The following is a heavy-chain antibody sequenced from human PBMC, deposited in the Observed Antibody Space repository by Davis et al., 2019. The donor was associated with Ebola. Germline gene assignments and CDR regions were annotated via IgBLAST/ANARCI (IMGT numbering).Heavy chain of an antibody. CDR2: ISSSSSYI. CDR1: GFTFSSYS. J-gene: IGHJ4*02. D-gene: IGHD6-13*01. V-gene: IGHV3-21*01. Sequence: GESLKISCAASGFTFSSYSMNWVRQAPGKGLEWVSSISSSSSYIYYADSVKGRFTISRDNAKNSLYLQMNSLRAEDTAVYYCVRERAAAYFDYWGQGTLVTVSS. CDR3: VRERAAAYFDY.